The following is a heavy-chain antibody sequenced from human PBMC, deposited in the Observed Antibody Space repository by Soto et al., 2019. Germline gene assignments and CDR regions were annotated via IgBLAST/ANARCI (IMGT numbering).Heavy chain of an antibody. V-gene: IGHV3-48*02. Sequence: EGQLVESGGDLAQPGGSLRLSCAASGFTFSRNSMSWVRQAAGKGLEWVAHISSSGSTIDYADSAKGRCTISRDNSKNSLYLQMTSLRDEDTAVYYCARDAYYSTSWGQGTLVTVSS. CDR3: ARDAYYSTS. D-gene: IGHD3-10*01. J-gene: IGHJ5*02. CDR2: ISSSGSTI. CDR1: GFTFSRNS.